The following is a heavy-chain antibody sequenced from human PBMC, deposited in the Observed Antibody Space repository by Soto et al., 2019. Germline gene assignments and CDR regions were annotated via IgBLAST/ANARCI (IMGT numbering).Heavy chain of an antibody. J-gene: IGHJ6*02. Sequence: SETMSLTCTVSGGSINSSSYYWGWIRQPPGKGLEWIGSIYYSGSTYYNPSLKSRVTISVDTSKNQFSLKLSSVTAADTAVYYCARHYGSGRKFRYYYYYGMDVWGQGTTVTVSS. CDR2: IYYSGST. V-gene: IGHV4-39*01. D-gene: IGHD3-10*01. CDR3: ARHYGSGRKFRYYYYYGMDV. CDR1: GGSINSSSYY.